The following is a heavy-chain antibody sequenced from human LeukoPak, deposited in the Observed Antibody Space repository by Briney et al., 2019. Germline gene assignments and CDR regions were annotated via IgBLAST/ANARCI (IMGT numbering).Heavy chain of an antibody. CDR2: ISGGGGST. CDR1: GFTFSSHA. V-gene: IGHV3-23*01. D-gene: IGHD6-19*01. J-gene: IGHJ2*01. Sequence: GGSLRLSCAASGFTFSSHAMSWVRQAPGKGLEWVSAISGGGGSTYYADSVKGRFTISRDNSKNTLYLQMNSLRAEDTAVYYCAKDRYSSGWASYWYFDLWGRGTLVTVSS. CDR3: AKDRYSSGWASYWYFDL.